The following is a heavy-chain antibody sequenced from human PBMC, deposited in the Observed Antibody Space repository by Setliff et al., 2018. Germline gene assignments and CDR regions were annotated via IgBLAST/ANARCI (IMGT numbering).Heavy chain of an antibody. V-gene: IGHV1-46*01. Sequence: ASVKVSCKXSGYSFTSHXVPGXXXAPGQGLEWMGIINPGGLSSSSXQKFEGRVTMTRDTSTSTVHMELTRLTSASPAVYYCDRAXLTXAGRKGVFDHWGQGTLVTVSS. CDR1: GYSFTSHX. CDR2: INPGGLSS. CDR3: DRAXLTXAGRKGVFDH. J-gene: IGHJ4*02. D-gene: IGHD3-10*01.